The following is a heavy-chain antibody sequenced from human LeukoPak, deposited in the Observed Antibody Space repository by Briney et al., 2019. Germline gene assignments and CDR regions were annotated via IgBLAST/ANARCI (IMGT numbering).Heavy chain of an antibody. Sequence: ASVKVSCKASGFVFTSYGFTWVRQAPGQGLEWMGWISANDGKTHYSERHQGRVTMTTDTVTSTAYMELRSLRSEDTAVYYCARGRGWIGDYDFWSGYFNDAFDIWGQGTMVTVSS. V-gene: IGHV1-18*01. CDR2: ISANDGKT. CDR3: ARGRGWIGDYDFWSGYFNDAFDI. D-gene: IGHD3-3*01. CDR1: GFVFTSYG. J-gene: IGHJ3*02.